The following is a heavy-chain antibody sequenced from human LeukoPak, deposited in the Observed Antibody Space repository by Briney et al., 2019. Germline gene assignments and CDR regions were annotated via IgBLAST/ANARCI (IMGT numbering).Heavy chain of an antibody. V-gene: IGHV3-21*01. CDR2: ISSSSSYI. CDR1: GFSFSSYT. D-gene: IGHD3-9*01. Sequence: PGGSLRLSCAASGFSFSSYTMNWVRQAPGKGLEWVSIISSSSSYIYYADSVKGRFAISRDKAKNSVSLQMNSLRDEDTAVYYCARARYFDWSPFDYWGQGTLVTVSS. J-gene: IGHJ4*02. CDR3: ARARYFDWSPFDY.